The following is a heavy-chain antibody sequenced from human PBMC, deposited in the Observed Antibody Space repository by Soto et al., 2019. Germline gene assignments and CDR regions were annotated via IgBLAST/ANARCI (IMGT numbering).Heavy chain of an antibody. CDR3: AKDRRIVPAAIQSYGMDV. D-gene: IGHD2-2*01. J-gene: IGHJ6*02. Sequence: GGSLRLSCAASGFTFSSYARSWVRQAPGKGLEWVSAISGSGGSTYYADSVKGRFTISRDNSKNTLYLQMNSLRAEDTAVYYCAKDRRIVPAAIQSYGMDVWGQGTTVTVSS. CDR1: GFTFSSYA. CDR2: ISGSGGST. V-gene: IGHV3-23*01.